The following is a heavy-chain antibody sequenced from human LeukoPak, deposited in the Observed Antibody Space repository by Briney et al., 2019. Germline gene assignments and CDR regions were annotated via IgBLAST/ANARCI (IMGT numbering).Heavy chain of an antibody. CDR1: GGSISSYY. J-gene: IGHJ5*02. D-gene: IGHD6-19*01. Sequence: SETLSLTCTVSGGSISSYYWSWIRQPPGKGLEWIGYIYYSGSTNYNPSLKSRVTISVDTSKNQFSLKLSSVTAADTAVYYCARHRTGTRRRIAVAGNWFDPWGQGTLVTVSS. CDR2: IYYSGST. CDR3: ARHRTGTRRRIAVAGNWFDP. V-gene: IGHV4-59*08.